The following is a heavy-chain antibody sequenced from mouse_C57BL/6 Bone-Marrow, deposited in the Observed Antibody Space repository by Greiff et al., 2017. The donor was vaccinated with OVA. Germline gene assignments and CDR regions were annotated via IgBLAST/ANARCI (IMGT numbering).Heavy chain of an antibody. CDR1: GYTFTSYG. CDR3: ARGGLLRYDY. Sequence: VQLQESGAELARPGASVKLSCKASGYTFTSYGISWVKQRTGQGLEWIGEIYPRSGNTYYNEKFKGKATLTADKSSSTAYIELRSLTSEDAAVYFCARGGLLRYDYWGQGTTLTVSS. CDR2: IYPRSGNT. D-gene: IGHD1-1*01. J-gene: IGHJ2*01. V-gene: IGHV1-81*01.